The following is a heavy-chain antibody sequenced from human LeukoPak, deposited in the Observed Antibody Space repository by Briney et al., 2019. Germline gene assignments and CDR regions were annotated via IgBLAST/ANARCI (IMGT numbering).Heavy chain of an antibody. CDR1: GFIFSDAW. D-gene: IGHD3-3*01. J-gene: IGHJ4*02. CDR2: IKYDGSAT. CDR3: VSGSLQSGYNFDY. V-gene: IGHV3-74*01. Sequence: GGSLRLSCAASGFIFSDAWMNWVRQVPGKGLVWVSHIKYDGSATNYADSVKGRFTISRDNAKNTLYLQMNSLRAEDTAVYYCVSGSLQSGYNFDYWGQGALVTVSS.